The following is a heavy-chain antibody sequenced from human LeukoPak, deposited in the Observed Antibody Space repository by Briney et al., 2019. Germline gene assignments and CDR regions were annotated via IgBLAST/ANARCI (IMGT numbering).Heavy chain of an antibody. CDR2: INPNSGGT. Sequence: GASVKVSCKASGYTFTGYYMHWVRQAPGQGLEWMGWINPNSGGTNYQGRVTMTRDTSITTAYMELTSLRSDDTAVYYCARDLFYSVSGTYYNVGRVFNYWGQGTLVTVSS. CDR3: ARDLFYSVSGTYYNVGRVFNY. D-gene: IGHD3-10*01. V-gene: IGHV1-2*02. J-gene: IGHJ4*02. CDR1: GYTFTGYY.